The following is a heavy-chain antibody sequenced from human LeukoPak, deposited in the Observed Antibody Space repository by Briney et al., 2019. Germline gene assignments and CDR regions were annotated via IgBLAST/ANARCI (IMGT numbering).Heavy chain of an antibody. CDR2: INTDGSST. Sequence: GGSLRLSCATSGFTFSSYWMHWVREAPGKGLVWVSRINTDGSSTSYADSVKGRFTISRDNAKNTLYLQMNSLRAEDTAVYYCARARIQLWFDYWGQGTLVTVSS. J-gene: IGHJ4*02. CDR1: GFTFSSYW. V-gene: IGHV3-74*01. D-gene: IGHD5-18*01. CDR3: ARARIQLWFDY.